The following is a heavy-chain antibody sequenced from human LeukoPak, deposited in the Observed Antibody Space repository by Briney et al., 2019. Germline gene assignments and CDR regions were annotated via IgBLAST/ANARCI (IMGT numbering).Heavy chain of an antibody. J-gene: IGHJ4*02. D-gene: IGHD4-17*01. V-gene: IGHV3-23*01. CDR1: GFTFSSYG. Sequence: GGSLRLSCAASGFTFSSYGMSWVRQAPGKGLEWVSAITATSSSTHDADSVQGRFTISRDNSKNTLYLQMNSLRADDTAVYYCAKEWGVDYGLRYWGQGTLVTVSS. CDR3: AKEWGVDYGLRY. CDR2: ITATSSST.